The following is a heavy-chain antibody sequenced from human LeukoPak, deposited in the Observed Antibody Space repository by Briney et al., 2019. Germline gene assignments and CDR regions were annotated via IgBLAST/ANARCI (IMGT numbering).Heavy chain of an antibody. CDR3: ASFYCSGGSCYQYYYYYYMDV. Sequence: SETQSLTCTVSGGSISSSSYYWGWIRQPPGKGLEWIGSIYYSGSTYYNPSLKSRVTISVDTSKNQFSLKLSSVTAADTAVYYCASFYCSGGSCYQYYYYYYMDVWGKGTTVTISS. CDR2: IYYSGST. CDR1: GGSISSSSYY. V-gene: IGHV4-39*01. J-gene: IGHJ6*03. D-gene: IGHD2-15*01.